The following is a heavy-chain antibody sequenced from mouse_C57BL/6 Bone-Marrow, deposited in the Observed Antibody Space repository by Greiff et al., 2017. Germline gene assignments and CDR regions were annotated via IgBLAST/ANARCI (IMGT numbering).Heavy chain of an antibody. CDR3: ARGWYFDV. CDR1: GYSITSGYY. Sequence: LQESGPGLVKPSQSLSLTCSVTGYSITSGYYWNWIRQFPGNKLEWMGYISYDGSNNYNPSLKNLISITRDTSKNQFFLKLNSVTTEDTATYYCARGWYFDVWGTGTTVTVSS. CDR2: ISYDGSN. J-gene: IGHJ1*03. V-gene: IGHV3-6*01.